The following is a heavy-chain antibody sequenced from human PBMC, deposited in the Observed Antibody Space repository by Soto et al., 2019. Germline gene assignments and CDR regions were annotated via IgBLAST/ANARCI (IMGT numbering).Heavy chain of an antibody. V-gene: IGHV3-23*01. CDR2: ISGSGGST. D-gene: IGHD3-10*01. CDR3: AKGPAARLWLGAWLDP. Sequence: PGGSLRLSCAASGFTFSSYAMSWVRQAPGKGLEWVSAISGSGGSTYYADSVKGRFTISRDNSKNTLYLQMNSLRAEDTAVYYCAKGPAARLWLGAWLDPWGQGTLVTVYS. CDR1: GFTFSSYA. J-gene: IGHJ5*02.